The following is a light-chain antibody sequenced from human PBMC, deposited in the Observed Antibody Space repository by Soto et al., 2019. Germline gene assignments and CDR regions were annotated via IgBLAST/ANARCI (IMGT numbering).Light chain of an antibody. CDR1: SSDVGGYNY. CDR2: DVS. V-gene: IGLV2-14*01. Sequence: QSALTQPPSVSGSPGQSITISCTGTSSDVGGYNYVSWYQQHPGKAPKLMIYDVSNRPSGVSNRFSGSKSGNTASLTISGLQAEDEADYCCSSYASSSPRLFGAGTKLTVL. CDR3: SSYASSSPRL. J-gene: IGLJ1*01.